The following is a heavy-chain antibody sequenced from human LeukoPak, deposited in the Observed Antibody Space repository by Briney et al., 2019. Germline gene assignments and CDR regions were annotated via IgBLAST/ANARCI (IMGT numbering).Heavy chain of an antibody. J-gene: IGHJ3*02. D-gene: IGHD2-2*01. CDR1: GGSISSYY. V-gene: IGHV4-59*01. CDR3: AISTFFDAFDI. Sequence: SETLSLTCTVSGGSISSYYWSWIRQPPAKGLEWIGFIYYSWNTNYNPSLQSPVPISVDPSQQHFFLKLSSVTAADTAVYYCAISTFFDAFDIWGQGTTVTVSS. CDR2: IYYSWNT.